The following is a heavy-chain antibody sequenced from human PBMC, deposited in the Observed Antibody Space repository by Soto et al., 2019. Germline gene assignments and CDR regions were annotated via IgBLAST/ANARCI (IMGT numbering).Heavy chain of an antibody. J-gene: IGHJ6*02. CDR1: GYTFTSYG. D-gene: IGHD6-19*01. Sequence: QVQLVQSGAEVKKPGASVKVSCKASGYTFTSYGISWVRQAPGEGLEWMGWISAYNGNTNYAQKLRGRVTMTTDTSTSTAYMELRSLRSDDTAVYYCARVSRARLDYYYGMDVWGQGTTVTVSS. CDR3: ARVSRARLDYYYGMDV. CDR2: ISAYNGNT. V-gene: IGHV1-18*01.